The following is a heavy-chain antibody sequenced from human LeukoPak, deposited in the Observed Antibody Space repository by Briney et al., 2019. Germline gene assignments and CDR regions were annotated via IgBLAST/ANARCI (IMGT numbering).Heavy chain of an antibody. CDR1: GFPFEDYG. CDR2: INWNGGST. CDR3: ARDRGGSVSDY. J-gene: IGHJ4*02. D-gene: IGHD3-10*01. Sequence: GGSLRLFCAASGFPFEDYGMSWVRQAPGKGLEWVSGINWNGGSTGYADSVKGRFTISRDNAKNSLYLQMNSLRAEDTALYYCARDRGGSVSDYWGQGTLVTVSS. V-gene: IGHV3-20*04.